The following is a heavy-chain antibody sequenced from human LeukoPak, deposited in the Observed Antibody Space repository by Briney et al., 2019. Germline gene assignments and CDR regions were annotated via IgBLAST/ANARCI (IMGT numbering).Heavy chain of an antibody. V-gene: IGHV1-3*01. Sequence: ASVTVSCKASGYTFTSYAMHWVRQAPGQRLEWMGWINAGNGNTKYSQKFQGRVTITRDTSASTAYMELSSLRSEDTAVYYCARAPPPYYYDSSGSFDYWGQGTLVTVSS. J-gene: IGHJ4*02. CDR1: GYTFTSYA. CDR2: INAGNGNT. CDR3: ARAPPPYYYDSSGSFDY. D-gene: IGHD3-22*01.